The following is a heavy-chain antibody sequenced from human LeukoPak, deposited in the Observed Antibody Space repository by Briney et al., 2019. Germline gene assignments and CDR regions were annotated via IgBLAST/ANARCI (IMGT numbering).Heavy chain of an antibody. Sequence: PGGSLRLSCAASGFTFSSYSMNWVRQAPGKGLEWVSSISSSSSYIYYADSVKGRCTISRDNAKNSLYLQMNSLRAEDTAVYYCATVAGTVDYWGQGTLVTVSS. CDR1: GFTFSSYS. V-gene: IGHV3-21*01. CDR2: ISSSSSYI. J-gene: IGHJ4*02. D-gene: IGHD6-19*01. CDR3: ATVAGTVDY.